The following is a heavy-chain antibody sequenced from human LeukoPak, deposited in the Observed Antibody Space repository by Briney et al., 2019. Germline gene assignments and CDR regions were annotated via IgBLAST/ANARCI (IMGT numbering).Heavy chain of an antibody. Sequence: SETLSLTCTVSGGSISSYYWSWIRQPPGKGLEWIGYIYYSGSTNYNPSLKSRVTISVDTSKNQFSLKLGSVTAADTAVYFCARGAEYYAIWRGYAGYSDYWGQGISVTVSS. CDR1: GGSISSYY. D-gene: IGHD3-3*01. J-gene: IGHJ4*02. CDR3: ARGAEYYAIWRGYAGYSDY. V-gene: IGHV4-59*08. CDR2: IYYSGST.